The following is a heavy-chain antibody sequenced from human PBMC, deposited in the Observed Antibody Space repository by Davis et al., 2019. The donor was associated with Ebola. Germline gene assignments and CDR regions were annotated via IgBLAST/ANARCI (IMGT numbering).Heavy chain of an antibody. V-gene: IGHV1-18*01. J-gene: IGHJ4*02. D-gene: IGHD1-1*01. Sequence: ASVKVSCKASGYSFTNYGINWVRQAPGQGLEWMGWISGYNGNTNYAQKLQGRVTMTTDTSTSTAYMELRSLRSDDTAVYYCARAQFPTTSDHWGQGTLVTVSS. CDR3: ARAQFPTTSDH. CDR2: ISGYNGNT. CDR1: GYSFTNYG.